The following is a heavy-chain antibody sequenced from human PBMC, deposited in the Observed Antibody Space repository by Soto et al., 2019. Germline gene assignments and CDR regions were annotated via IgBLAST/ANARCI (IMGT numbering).Heavy chain of an antibody. Sequence: PSETLSLTCTVSGGSISSGGYYGSWIRQHPGKGLEWIGYIYYSGSTYYNPSLKSRVTISVDTSKSQFSLKLSSVTAADTAVYYCARRQVVVVVAATDDAFDISGQGPMVT. J-gene: IGHJ3*02. V-gene: IGHV4-31*03. D-gene: IGHD2-15*01. CDR2: IYYSGST. CDR1: GGSISSGGYY. CDR3: ARRQVVVVVAATDDAFDI.